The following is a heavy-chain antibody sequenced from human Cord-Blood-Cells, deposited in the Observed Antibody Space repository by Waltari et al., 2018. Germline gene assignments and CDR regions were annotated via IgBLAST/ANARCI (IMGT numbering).Heavy chain of an antibody. D-gene: IGHD6-6*01. CDR2: INTNTGNP. V-gene: IGHV7-4-1*02. J-gene: IGHJ3*02. CDR1: GYTFTSYA. Sequence: KASGYTFTSYAMNWVRQAPGQGLEWMGWINTNTGNPTYAQGFTGRFVFSLDTSVSTAYLQISSLKAEDTAVYYCARTLAARPGSRDAFDIWGQGTMVTVSS. CDR3: ARTLAARPGSRDAFDI.